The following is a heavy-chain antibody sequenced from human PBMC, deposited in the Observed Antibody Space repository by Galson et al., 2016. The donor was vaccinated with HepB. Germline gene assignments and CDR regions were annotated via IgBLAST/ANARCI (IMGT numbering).Heavy chain of an antibody. CDR2: ISSGSTYT. CDR3: ARVSVAGTEGLDN. CDR1: GFTFSDYF. D-gene: IGHD6-19*01. V-gene: IGHV3-11*06. J-gene: IGHJ4*02. Sequence: SLRLSCAASGFTFSDYFMTWIRQAPGKGLEWVSYISSGSTYTNYSDSVKGRFTISRDNAKKSLYLQMNSLRAEDTAIYYCARVSVAGTEGLDNWGQGTLVTVSS.